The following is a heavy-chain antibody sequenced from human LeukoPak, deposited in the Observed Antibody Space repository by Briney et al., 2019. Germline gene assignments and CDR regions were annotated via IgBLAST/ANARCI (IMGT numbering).Heavy chain of an antibody. CDR2: IHSIET. J-gene: IGHJ4*02. CDR1: GGSISGYF. V-gene: IGHV4-59*12. Sequence: SETLSLTCTISGGSISGYFGTWIRQASGKGLEWIGYIHSIETKYNPSLQSRVSMSIDTSKNQFSLNLRSVTAADTAVYYCARDPSYSTGWFDYWGQGTLVTVSS. CDR3: ARDPSYSTGWFDY. D-gene: IGHD6-19*01.